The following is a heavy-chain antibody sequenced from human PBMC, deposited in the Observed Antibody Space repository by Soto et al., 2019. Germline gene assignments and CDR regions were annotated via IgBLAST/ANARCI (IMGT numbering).Heavy chain of an antibody. CDR3: ARVSRSSAFGMDV. J-gene: IGHJ6*02. CDR2: IYQTGST. Sequence: SETLSLTCAVSGGSISTINWWTWVRQPPGKGLDWIGEIYQTGSTSYNPSLESRVTISIDKSKNQFSLKLRSVTAADSAVYYCARVSRSSAFGMDVWGQGNTVTVSS. V-gene: IGHV4-4*02. CDR1: GGSISTINW. D-gene: IGHD6-6*01.